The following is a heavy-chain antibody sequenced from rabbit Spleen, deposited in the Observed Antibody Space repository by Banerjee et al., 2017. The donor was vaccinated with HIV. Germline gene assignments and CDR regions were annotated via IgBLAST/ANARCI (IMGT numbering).Heavy chain of an antibody. D-gene: IGHD4-1*01. CDR2: IYGGSSGST. J-gene: IGHJ4*01. CDR3: ARGTSSGWGVVSYYFNL. CDR1: GFTISSSYY. V-gene: IGHV1S45*01. Sequence: QEQLEESGGDLVKPEGSLTLTCTASGFTISSSYYMCWVRQAPGKGLEWIACIYGGSSGSTAYASWAKGRFTISKTSSTTVTLQMTSLTAADTATYFCARGTSSGWGVVSYYFNLWGPGTLVTVS.